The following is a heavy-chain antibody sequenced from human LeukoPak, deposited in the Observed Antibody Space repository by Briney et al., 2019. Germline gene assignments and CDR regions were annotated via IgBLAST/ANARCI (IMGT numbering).Heavy chain of an antibody. D-gene: IGHD6-19*01. V-gene: IGHV4-59*01. J-gene: IGHJ4*02. Sequence: PSETLFLTCTVSGGSISSYYWSWIRQPPGEGLEWIGYIYYSGSTNYNPSLKSRVTISVDTSKNQFSLKLSSVTAADTAVYYCARSSIAVAGFDYWGQGTLVTVSS. CDR3: ARSSIAVAGFDY. CDR1: GGSISSYY. CDR2: IYYSGST.